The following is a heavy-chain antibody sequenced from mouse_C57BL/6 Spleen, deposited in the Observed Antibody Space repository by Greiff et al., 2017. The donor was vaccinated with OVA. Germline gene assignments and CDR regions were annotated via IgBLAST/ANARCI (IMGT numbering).Heavy chain of an antibody. CDR3: ASPYGSSGYFDV. Sequence: VQLQQSGPELVKPGASVKMSCKASGYTFTDYNMHWVKQSHGKSLEWIGYINPNNGGTSYNQKFKGKATLTVNKSSSTAYMELRSLTSEDSAVYYCASPYGSSGYFDVWGTGTTVTVSS. CDR1: GYTFTDYN. V-gene: IGHV1-22*01. D-gene: IGHD1-1*01. J-gene: IGHJ1*03. CDR2: INPNNGGT.